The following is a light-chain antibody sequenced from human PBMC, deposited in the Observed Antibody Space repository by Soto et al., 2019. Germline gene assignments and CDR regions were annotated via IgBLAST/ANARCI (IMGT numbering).Light chain of an antibody. CDR3: QEYGSSL. J-gene: IGKJ3*01. Sequence: ENGLTQSPGTLSLSPGERATLSCRASQSIAYKFLAWYQQKPGQAPRLLIYGASTRATGIPDRFSGSGSGTDFTLTISRLEPEDFAVYYCQEYGSSLFGPGTKVDFK. CDR2: GAS. CDR1: QSIAYKF. V-gene: IGKV3-20*01.